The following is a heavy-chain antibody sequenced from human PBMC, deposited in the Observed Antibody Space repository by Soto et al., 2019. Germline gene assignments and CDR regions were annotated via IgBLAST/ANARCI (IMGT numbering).Heavy chain of an antibody. CDR1: GGSISTGGYY. Sequence: SETLSLTCTVSGGSISTGGYYWNWIRQHPGKGLERIGYFYYSGSTYYNPSLKSRVTISVNTSKNQFSLKLSSVTAADTAVYYRARSVFPWGQGTLVTVSS. CDR2: FYYSGST. V-gene: IGHV4-31*03. J-gene: IGHJ5*02. CDR3: ARSVFP.